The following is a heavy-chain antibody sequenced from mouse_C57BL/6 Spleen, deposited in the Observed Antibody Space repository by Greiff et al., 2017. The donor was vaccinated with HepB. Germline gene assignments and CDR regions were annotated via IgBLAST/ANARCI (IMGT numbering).Heavy chain of an antibody. J-gene: IGHJ2*01. CDR3: ANYGGSSLDY. CDR1: GYAFSSSW. V-gene: IGHV1-82*01. CDR2: IYPGDGDT. Sequence: QVQLQQSGPELVKPGASVKISCKASGYAFSSSWMNWVKQRPGKGLEWIGRIYPGDGDTNYNGKFKGKATLTADKSSSTAYMQLSSLTSEDSAVYCCANYGGSSLDYWGQGTTLTVSS. D-gene: IGHD1-1*01.